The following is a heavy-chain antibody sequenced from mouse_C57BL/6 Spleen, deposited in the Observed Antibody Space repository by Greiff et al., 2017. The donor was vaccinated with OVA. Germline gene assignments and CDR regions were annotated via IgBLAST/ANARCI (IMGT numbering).Heavy chain of an antibody. Sequence: VQLQQSGAELVRPGASVTLSCKASGYTFTDYEMHWVKQTPVHGLEWIGAIDPETGGTAYNQKFKGKAILTADKSSSTAYMELRSLTSEDSAVYYCTRGGLRREAMDYWGQGTSVTVSS. CDR2: IDPETGGT. J-gene: IGHJ4*01. V-gene: IGHV1-15*01. CDR3: TRGGLRREAMDY. CDR1: GYTFTDYE. D-gene: IGHD2-4*01.